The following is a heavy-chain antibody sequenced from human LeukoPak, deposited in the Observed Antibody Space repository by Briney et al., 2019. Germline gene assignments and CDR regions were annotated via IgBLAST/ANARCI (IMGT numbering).Heavy chain of an antibody. CDR2: IIPMFATA. CDR3: AGRGLSQYTSYFPHYYYYYMDV. CDR1: GYTFTSYA. Sequence: SVKVSCKASGYTFTSYAISWVRQAPGQGLEWMGGIIPMFATANYAQKFQDRVTITADESTTTVYMELSSLTSEDTAMYYCAGRGLSQYTSYFPHYYYYYMDVWGKGTTVIISS. J-gene: IGHJ6*03. D-gene: IGHD2-2*01. V-gene: IGHV1-69*13.